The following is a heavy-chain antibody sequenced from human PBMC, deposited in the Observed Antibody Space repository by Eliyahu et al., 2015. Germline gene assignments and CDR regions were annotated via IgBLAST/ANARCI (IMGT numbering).Heavy chain of an antibody. CDR2: IYSGDTT. V-gene: IGHV3-66*02. CDR3: ARDPLWFGEVDHYKGV. Sequence: EVQLVESGGGLVQPGGSLRLSCAASGFTISADYMSWVRRAPGKGLEWVSVIYSGDTTYYADSVKGRFNISRDSSKNTLYLQMNSLRPEDTAVYYCARDPLWFGEVDHYKGVWGKGTTVTVSS. CDR1: GFTISADY. J-gene: IGHJ6*03. D-gene: IGHD3-10*01.